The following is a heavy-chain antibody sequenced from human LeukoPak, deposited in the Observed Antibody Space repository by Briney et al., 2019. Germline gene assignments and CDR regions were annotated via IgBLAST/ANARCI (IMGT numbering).Heavy chain of an antibody. Sequence: PGGSLRLSCAASGFTFSSYAMHWVRQAPGKRLEWVAVISYDGSNKYYADSVKGRFTISRDNSKNTLYLQMNSLRAEDTAVYYCARDVRTGGFDYWGQGTLVTVSS. V-gene: IGHV3-30-3*01. D-gene: IGHD3-10*02. J-gene: IGHJ4*02. CDR2: ISYDGSNK. CDR3: ARDVRTGGFDY. CDR1: GFTFSSYA.